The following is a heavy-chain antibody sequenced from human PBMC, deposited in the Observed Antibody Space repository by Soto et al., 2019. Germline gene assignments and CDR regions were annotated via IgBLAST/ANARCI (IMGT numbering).Heavy chain of an antibody. CDR3: ASTKAGANYDILTGYYNLQFDY. Sequence: GGSLRLSCAASGFTFSSYSMNWVRQAPGKGLEWVSYISSSSSTIYYADSVKGRFTISRDNAKNSLYLQMNSLRAEDTAVYYCASTKAGANYDILTGYYNLQFDYWGQGTLVTVSS. D-gene: IGHD3-9*01. CDR2: ISSSSSTI. CDR1: GFTFSSYS. J-gene: IGHJ4*02. V-gene: IGHV3-48*01.